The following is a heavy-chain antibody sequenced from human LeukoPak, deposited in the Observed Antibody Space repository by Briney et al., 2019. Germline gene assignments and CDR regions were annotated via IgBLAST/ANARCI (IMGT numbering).Heavy chain of an antibody. D-gene: IGHD6-19*01. J-gene: IGHJ4*02. CDR1: GFTFSSYW. V-gene: IGHV3-74*01. CDR2: INNDGSSR. CDR3: VRAPVALGY. Sequence: GGSLRLSCAASGFTFSSYWMSLVRRAPGKGLIWVSRINNDGSSRSYADSVKGRFTISRDNAKNTLYLQMNSLRAEDTAVYYCVRAPVALGYWGQGTLVTVSS.